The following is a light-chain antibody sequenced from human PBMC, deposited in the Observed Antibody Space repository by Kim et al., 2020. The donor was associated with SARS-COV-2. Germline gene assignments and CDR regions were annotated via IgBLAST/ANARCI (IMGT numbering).Light chain of an antibody. Sequence: EIVMTQSPATLSVFPGERATLSCRASQSVSSDLAWYQQKPGQAPRLLIFGASTRATGIPARFSGSGSGTEYTLTISSLQSEDFAVYYCQQYSTWPRTFGLGTKVDIK. V-gene: IGKV3-15*01. CDR2: GAS. CDR3: QQYSTWPRT. CDR1: QSVSSD. J-gene: IGKJ1*01.